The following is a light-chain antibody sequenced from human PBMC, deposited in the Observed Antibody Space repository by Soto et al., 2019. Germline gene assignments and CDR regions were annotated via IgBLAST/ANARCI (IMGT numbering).Light chain of an antibody. V-gene: IGKV3-20*01. CDR1: QSVISNY. CDR3: QQYETLIT. Sequence: EIALTQSPCTLSFSQGERDTLSCRASQSVISNYLAWYQHKPGQAPRLLIYGASSRATGVPTRFSGSGSGTDFTLSITRLEPEDFAVYYCQQYETLITFGQGTRLEIK. J-gene: IGKJ5*01. CDR2: GAS.